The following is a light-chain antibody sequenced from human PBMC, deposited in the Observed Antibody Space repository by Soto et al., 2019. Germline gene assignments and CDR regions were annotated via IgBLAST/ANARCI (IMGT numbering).Light chain of an antibody. Sequence: EIVLTQSPGTLSLSPGERATLSCRASQSVGVIYLAWYQPKPGQAPRLLIYGASSRATGIPDRFSGSGSGTDFTLTISRLEPEDFAVYYCQQYSGSPWTFGQGTKVEIK. J-gene: IGKJ1*01. CDR1: QSVGVIY. CDR2: GAS. CDR3: QQYSGSPWT. V-gene: IGKV3-20*01.